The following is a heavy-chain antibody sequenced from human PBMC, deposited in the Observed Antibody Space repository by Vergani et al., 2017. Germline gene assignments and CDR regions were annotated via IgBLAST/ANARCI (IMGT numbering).Heavy chain of an antibody. Sequence: QVQLVESGGGVVQPGRSLRLSCAASGFTFNQYGMHWVRQATGKGLEWVAVTWYDGNNKQYAGSVKGRFTISRDNSKSTMYLQMNSLRGEDTGVYYCAIDLRLLYNRFDPWGQGTLVTVSS. V-gene: IGHV3-33*01. CDR1: GFTFNQYG. CDR3: AIDLRLLYNRFDP. J-gene: IGHJ5*02. CDR2: TWYDGNNK. D-gene: IGHD1-14*01.